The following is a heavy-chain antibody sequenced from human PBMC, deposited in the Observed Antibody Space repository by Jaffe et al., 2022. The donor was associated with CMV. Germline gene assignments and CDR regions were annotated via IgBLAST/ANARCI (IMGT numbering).Heavy chain of an antibody. D-gene: IGHD2-15*01. CDR2: ISSSSSYI. V-gene: IGHV3-21*01. Sequence: EVQLVESGGGLVKPGGSLRLSCAASGFTFSSYSMNWVRQAPGKGLEWVSSISSSSSYIYYADSVKGRFTISRDNAKNSLYLQMNSLRAEDTAVYYCARAPGFYCSGGSCQYFDYWGQGTLVTVSS. CDR1: GFTFSSYS. CDR3: ARAPGFYCSGGSCQYFDY. J-gene: IGHJ4*02.